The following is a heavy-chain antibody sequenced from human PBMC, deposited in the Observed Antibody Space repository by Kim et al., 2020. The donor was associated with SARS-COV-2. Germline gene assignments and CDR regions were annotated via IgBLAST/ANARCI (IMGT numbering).Heavy chain of an antibody. CDR1: GASITTRAYY. V-gene: IGHV4-39*01. D-gene: IGHD6-13*01. CDR3: ATRQSRSLNWFDP. J-gene: IGHJ5*02. Sequence: SETLSLTCTISGASITTRAYYWCWIRQSPDRGLEWIGSFFYSGTTYYNPSLKGRISMSVDTSKNQLSLNLSSVTAADTAVYYCATRQSRSLNWFDPWGQGTLVIVSS. CDR2: FFYSGTT.